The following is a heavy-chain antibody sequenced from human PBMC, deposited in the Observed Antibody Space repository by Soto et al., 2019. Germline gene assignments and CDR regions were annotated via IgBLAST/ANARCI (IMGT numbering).Heavy chain of an antibody. CDR1: GGSISSSSYY. D-gene: IGHD2-15*01. V-gene: IGHV4-39*01. J-gene: IGHJ4*02. CDR2: IYYSGST. CDR3: ARGYCSGGSCYRY. Sequence: SETLSRTCTVSGGSISSSSYYWGWIRQPPGKGLEWIGSIYYSGSTYYNPSLKSRVTISVDTSKNQFSLKLSSVTAADTAVYYCARGYCSGGSCYRYWGQGSQVTVSS.